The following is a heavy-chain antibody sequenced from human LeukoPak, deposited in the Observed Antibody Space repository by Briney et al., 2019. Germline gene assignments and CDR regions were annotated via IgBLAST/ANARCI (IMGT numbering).Heavy chain of an antibody. V-gene: IGHV4-39*01. J-gene: IGHJ5*02. CDR2: IDNSGYT. CDR3: ARPPGIAAAWFDP. Sequence: MPSETLSLTCTVSGGSISSYYWGWIRQPPGKGLEWIGSIDNSGYTYYNPSLKSRVTISVDTSEDQFSLQLSSVTAADTAVYYCARPPGIAAAWFDPWGQGTLVTVSS. D-gene: IGHD6-13*01. CDR1: GGSISSYY.